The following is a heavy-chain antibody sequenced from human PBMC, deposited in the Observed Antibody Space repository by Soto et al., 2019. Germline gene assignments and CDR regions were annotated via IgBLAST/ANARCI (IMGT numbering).Heavy chain of an antibody. D-gene: IGHD1-26*01. CDR1: GGSITSYY. CDR2: VFHSGIT. Sequence: SETLSLTCTVSGGSITSYYWSWIRQPPGKGLEWIGYVFHSGITGYNPSLKSRVTISVDASKNLFSLKLISVTAADTAVYYCARDQNGSPYFDYWGQGTLVTVAS. J-gene: IGHJ4*02. V-gene: IGHV4-59*01. CDR3: ARDQNGSPYFDY.